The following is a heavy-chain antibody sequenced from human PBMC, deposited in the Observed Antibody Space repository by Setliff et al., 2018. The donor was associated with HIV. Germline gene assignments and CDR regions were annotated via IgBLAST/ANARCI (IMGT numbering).Heavy chain of an antibody. D-gene: IGHD6-19*01. CDR2: IYGSGTT. CDR1: GGSISDSH. V-gene: IGHV4-59*01. Sequence: SETLSLTCTVSGGSISDSHWSWIRQPPGKGLEWIGNIYGSGTTKYNPSLRSRVTISVDKSKNQLSLSLDSVTAADTAVYYCATDPKGDGWAYFDSWGQGTLVTVSS. J-gene: IGHJ4*02. CDR3: ATDPKGDGWAYFDS.